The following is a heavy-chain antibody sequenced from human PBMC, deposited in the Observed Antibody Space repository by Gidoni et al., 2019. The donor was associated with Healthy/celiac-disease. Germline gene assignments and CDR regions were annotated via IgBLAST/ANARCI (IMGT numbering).Heavy chain of an antibody. D-gene: IGHD3-22*01. CDR3: ARIHYYDSSGYYDDY. J-gene: IGHJ4*02. CDR1: GGSISSYY. V-gene: IGHV4-59*01. CDR2: IYYSGST. Sequence: QVQLQESGPGLVKPSETLSLTCTVSGGSISSYYWSWIRQPPGKGLEWIGYIYYSGSTNYNPSLKSRVTISVDTSKNQFSLKLSSVTAADTAVYYCARIHYYDSSGYYDDYWGQGTLVTVSS.